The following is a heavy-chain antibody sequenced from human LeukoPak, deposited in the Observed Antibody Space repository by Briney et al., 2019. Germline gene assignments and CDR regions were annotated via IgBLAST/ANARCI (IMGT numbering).Heavy chain of an antibody. J-gene: IGHJ3*02. CDR2: ITGNSGST. Sequence: GGSLRLSCAASGFIFDDYTIHWVRQPPGKGLEWVSGITGNSGSTDYADSVRGRFTISRDNAKNSLYLQMSTLREDDTALYYCAKGNWGNAFDIWGQGTLVTVSS. CDR1: GFIFDDYT. V-gene: IGHV3-9*01. CDR3: AKGNWGNAFDI. D-gene: IGHD7-27*01.